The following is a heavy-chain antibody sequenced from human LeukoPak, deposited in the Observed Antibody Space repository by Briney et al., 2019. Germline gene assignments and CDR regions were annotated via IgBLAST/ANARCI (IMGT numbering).Heavy chain of an antibody. CDR1: GFTFSSYA. CDR2: ISYDGSNK. CDR3: ANRYGGNSGTLDY. Sequence: GGSLRLSCAASGFTFSSYAMSWVRQAPGKGLEWVAVISYDGSNKYYADSVKGRFTISGDNSKNTLYLQMNSLRAGDTAVYYCANRYGGNSGTLDYWGQGTLVTVSS. D-gene: IGHD4-23*01. V-gene: IGHV3-30*18. J-gene: IGHJ4*02.